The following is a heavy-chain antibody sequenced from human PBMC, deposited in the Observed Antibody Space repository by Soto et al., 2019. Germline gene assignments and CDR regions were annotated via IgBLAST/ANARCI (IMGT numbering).Heavy chain of an antibody. V-gene: IGHV3-23*01. CDR1: GFTFSSDA. Sequence: EVQLLESGGGLVQPGGSLRLSCAASGFTFSSDAMNWVRQAPGKGLEWVSDISGSGGITYYADSVKGRFTISRDNSKNPLYLQMNSLRAEDTAVYYCAKSAMVRGGGWFDHWGQGTLVTVSS. CDR3: AKSAMVRGGGWFDH. CDR2: ISGSGGIT. D-gene: IGHD3-10*01. J-gene: IGHJ5*02.